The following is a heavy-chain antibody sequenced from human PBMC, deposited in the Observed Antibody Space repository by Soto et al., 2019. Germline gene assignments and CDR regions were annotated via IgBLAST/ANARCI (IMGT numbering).Heavy chain of an antibody. CDR1: GFTFSGYY. J-gene: IGHJ4*02. Sequence: QVHLVESGGGLVKPGGSLRLSCAASGFTFSGYYMSWIRQAPGKGLEWISYIESSGTYTNYADSVKGQFTISRDNAKNSLYLQMNSLRAEDTAIYYCARESAGFDSWGQGTLVTVSA. CDR2: IESSGTYT. CDR3: ARESAGFDS. D-gene: IGHD3-3*01. V-gene: IGHV3-11*06.